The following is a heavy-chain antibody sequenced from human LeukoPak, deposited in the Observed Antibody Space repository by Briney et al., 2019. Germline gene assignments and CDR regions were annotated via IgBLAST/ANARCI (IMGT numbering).Heavy chain of an antibody. CDR2: ISSSSSTI. D-gene: IGHD5-18*01. CDR1: GFTFSSYS. CDR3: ARANVDTAMGDYYYYMDV. J-gene: IGHJ6*03. V-gene: IGHV3-48*04. Sequence: PGGSLRLSCAASGFTFSSYSMNWVRQAPGKGLEWVSYISSSSSTIYYADSVKGRFTISRDNAKNSLYLQMNSLRAGDTAVYYCARANVDTAMGDYYYYMDVWGKGTTVTVSS.